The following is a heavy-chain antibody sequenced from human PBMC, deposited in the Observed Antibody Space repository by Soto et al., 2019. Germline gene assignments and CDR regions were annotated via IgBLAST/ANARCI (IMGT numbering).Heavy chain of an antibody. CDR1: GFTFSSYS. J-gene: IGHJ4*02. V-gene: IGHV3-21*01. D-gene: IGHD3-9*01. Sequence: GGSLRLSCAASGFTFSSYSMNWVRQAPGKGLEWVSSISSSSSYIYYADSVKGRFTISRDNAKNSLYLQMNSLRAEDTAVYYCARVFIYDILTGYLDYWGQGTLVTVSS. CDR2: ISSSSSYI. CDR3: ARVFIYDILTGYLDY.